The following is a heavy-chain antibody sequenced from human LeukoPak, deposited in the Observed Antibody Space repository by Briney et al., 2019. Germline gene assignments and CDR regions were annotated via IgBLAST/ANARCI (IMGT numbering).Heavy chain of an antibody. J-gene: IGHJ4*02. CDR2: IGPSGSNI. V-gene: IGHV3-23*01. CDR3: AKVEVGL. Sequence: GGSLRLSCAASGFTFSSYAMSWVRQAPGKGLEWVSYIGPSGSNIYYADSVKGRFTISRDNSKSTLYLQMNSLRAEDTAVYYCAKVEVGLWGQGTLVTVSS. CDR1: GFTFSSYA. D-gene: IGHD2-15*01.